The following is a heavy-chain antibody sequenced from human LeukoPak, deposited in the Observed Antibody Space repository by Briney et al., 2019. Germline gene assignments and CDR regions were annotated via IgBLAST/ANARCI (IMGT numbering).Heavy chain of an antibody. CDR3: ARDPSLRGYELDY. V-gene: IGHV3-30-3*01. J-gene: IGHJ4*02. CDR2: ISYDGSNK. Sequence: PGGSLRLSCAASGFTFSSYAMHWVRQAPGKGLEWVAVISYDGSNKYYADSVKGRFTISRDNSKNTLYLQMNSLRAEDTAVYYCARDPSLRGYELDYWGQGTLVTVSS. CDR1: GFTFSSYA. D-gene: IGHD3-10*01.